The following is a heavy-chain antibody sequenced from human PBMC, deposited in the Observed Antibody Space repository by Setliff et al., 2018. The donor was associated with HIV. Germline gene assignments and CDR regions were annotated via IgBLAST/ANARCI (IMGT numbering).Heavy chain of an antibody. J-gene: IGHJ6*03. V-gene: IGHV3-30*02. CDR2: IRYDGNNK. D-gene: IGHD1-20*01. CDR3: AKSFNSGPTNWNIDV. Sequence: GGSLRLSCAASGFTFSNYGMHWVRQAPGKGLEWVTFIRYDGNNKYYGDSVRGRFTISRDNSKNTLYLQMNSLRSEDTAVYFCAKSFNSGPTNWNIDVWGTGTTVTVSS. CDR1: GFTFSNYG.